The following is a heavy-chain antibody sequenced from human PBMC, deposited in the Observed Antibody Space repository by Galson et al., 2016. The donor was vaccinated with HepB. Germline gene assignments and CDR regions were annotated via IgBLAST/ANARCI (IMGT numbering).Heavy chain of an antibody. CDR3: VADHGGLDCFDF. D-gene: IGHD4-23*01. CDR1: GFTFSAYA. V-gene: IGHV3-23*01. CDR2: ISDSGANT. Sequence: SLRLSCAASGFTFSAYAMAWARQAPGKGLEWVSGISDSGANTYYADSVRGRFSISRDDSKSTLYLQMTNRRVEDTALYYCVADHGGLDCFDFWGRGTMVIVSS. J-gene: IGHJ3*01.